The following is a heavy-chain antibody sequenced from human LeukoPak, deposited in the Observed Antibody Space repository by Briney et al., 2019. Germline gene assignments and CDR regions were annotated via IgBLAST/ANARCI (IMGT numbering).Heavy chain of an antibody. Sequence: PSETLSLTCAVYGGSFSSGGFYWGWIRQHPGNLEWIGFIYYSGSTYYNPSLKSRVSISMDTSKNQFSLKLSSVTAADTAVYYCATTSVGYYAFDIWGQGTVVTVSS. CDR1: GGSFSSGGFY. J-gene: IGHJ3*02. CDR3: ATTSVGYYAFDI. V-gene: IGHV4-31*11. CDR2: IYYSGST. D-gene: IGHD2-21*01.